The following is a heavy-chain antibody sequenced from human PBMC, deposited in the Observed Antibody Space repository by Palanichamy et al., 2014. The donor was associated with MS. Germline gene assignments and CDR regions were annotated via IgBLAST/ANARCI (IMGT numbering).Heavy chain of an antibody. Sequence: QVQLVQSGAEVKKPGASVKVSCKASGYTFTSYAMHWVRQAPGQRLEWMGWINAGNGNTKYSQKSQGRVTITRDTSASTAYMELSSLRSEDTAVYYCARGPGELLHYWGQGTLVTVSS. CDR3: ARGPGELLHY. J-gene: IGHJ4*02. V-gene: IGHV1-3*01. CDR2: INAGNGNT. CDR1: GYTFTSYA. D-gene: IGHD3-10*01.